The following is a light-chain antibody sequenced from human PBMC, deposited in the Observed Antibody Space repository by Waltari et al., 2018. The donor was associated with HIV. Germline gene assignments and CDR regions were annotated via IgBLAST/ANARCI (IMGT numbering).Light chain of an antibody. CDR3: QQYNNWPPYS. Sequence: VMTQSPATLSVSPGERATLSCRASQSVRSNLAWYQQQPGQAPRLLIYGASTRATGIPARFSGSGSRTDFTLTISSLQSEDFAVYYCQQYNNWPPYSCGPGTKVEI. CDR1: QSVRSN. V-gene: IGKV3-15*01. J-gene: IGKJ2*03. CDR2: GAS.